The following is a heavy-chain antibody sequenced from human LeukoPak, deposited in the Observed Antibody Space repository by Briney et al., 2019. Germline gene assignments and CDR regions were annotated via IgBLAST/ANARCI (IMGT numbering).Heavy chain of an antibody. V-gene: IGHV4-61*01. J-gene: IGHJ3*02. CDR3: ARERYYYDSSGYYFPHDAFDI. CDR2: IYYSGST. Sequence: PSETLSLTCTVPGGSLSSGSYYWSWIRQPPGKGLEWIGYIYYSGSTNYNPSLKSRVTISVDTSKNQFSLKLSSVTAADTAVYYCARERYYYDSSGYYFPHDAFDIWGQGTMVTVSS. CDR1: GGSLSSGSYY. D-gene: IGHD3-22*01.